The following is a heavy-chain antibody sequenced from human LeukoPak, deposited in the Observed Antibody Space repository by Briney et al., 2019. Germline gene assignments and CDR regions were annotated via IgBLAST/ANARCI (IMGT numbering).Heavy chain of an antibody. D-gene: IGHD3-22*01. J-gene: IGHJ4*02. CDR1: GGSISSSSYY. CDR2: INHSGST. CDR3: ARGPYYYDSSGYCDY. V-gene: IGHV4-39*07. Sequence: SETLSLTCNVSGGSISSSSYYWSWIRQPPGKGLEWIGEINHSGSTNYNPSLKSRVTISVNTSKNQFSLKLSSVTAADTAVYYCARGPYYYDSSGYCDYWGQGTLVTVSS.